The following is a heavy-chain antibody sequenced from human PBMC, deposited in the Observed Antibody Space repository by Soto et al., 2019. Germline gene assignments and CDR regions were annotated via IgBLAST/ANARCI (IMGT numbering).Heavy chain of an antibody. CDR1: GGSLSGYF. CDR3: ARIMLSSASENYLRWFDP. D-gene: IGHD3-10*01. CDR2: INHRGGT. Sequence: PSETLSLTCAVYGGSLSGYFWTWIRQTPGKGLEWIGEINHRGGTNYNPSLKSRLTISVDASKNQFSLRLDSVTAADSALYYCARIMLSSASENYLRWFDPWGQGTPVTVS. V-gene: IGHV4-34*01. J-gene: IGHJ5*02.